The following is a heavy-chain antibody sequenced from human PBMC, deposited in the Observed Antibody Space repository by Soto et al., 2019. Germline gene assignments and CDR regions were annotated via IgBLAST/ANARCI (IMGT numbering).Heavy chain of an antibody. CDR3: MSWDASSSAEQ. CDR1: GFTLCDSS. V-gene: IGHV3-73*01. D-gene: IGHD6-6*01. Sequence: GGSLTRSCAASGFTLCDSSVNWVRQASGKGLEWVGRIASKTESEATVYAAAVKGRITVARDDSKNTVYLQMGSLKTEDTAVYYCMSWDASSSAEQWGQGALVTVSS. CDR2: IASKTESEAT. J-gene: IGHJ4*02.